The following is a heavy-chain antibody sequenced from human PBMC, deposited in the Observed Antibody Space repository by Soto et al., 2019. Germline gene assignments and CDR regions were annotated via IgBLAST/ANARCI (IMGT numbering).Heavy chain of an antibody. Sequence: GSRRLSCGGSGFSFSSYGMHWVRQAPGKGLEWVAVISYDGSHKYYADSVKGRFTISRDNSKNTLYVQMNSLRAEDTAMYYCAKDHSNSGDYYYGMDVWGQGTTVTVSS. CDR3: AKDHSNSGDYYYGMDV. CDR1: GFSFSSYG. V-gene: IGHV3-30*18. J-gene: IGHJ6*02. CDR2: ISYDGSHK. D-gene: IGHD6-13*01.